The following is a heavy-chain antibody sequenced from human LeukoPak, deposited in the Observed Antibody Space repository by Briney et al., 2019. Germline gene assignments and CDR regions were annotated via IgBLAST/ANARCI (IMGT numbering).Heavy chain of an antibody. D-gene: IGHD6-13*01. Sequence: SETLSLTCAVYGGSFSGYYWSWIRQPPGKGLEWIGEINHSGSTNYNPSVKSRVTISVDTSKNQFSLKLSSVTAADTAVYYCARVKAAGTRKRLYFDYWGQGTLVTVSS. CDR3: ARVKAAGTRKRLYFDY. J-gene: IGHJ4*02. CDR1: GGSFSGYY. CDR2: INHSGST. V-gene: IGHV4-34*01.